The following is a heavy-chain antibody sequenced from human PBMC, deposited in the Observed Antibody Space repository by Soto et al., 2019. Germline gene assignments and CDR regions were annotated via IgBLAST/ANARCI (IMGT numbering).Heavy chain of an antibody. Sequence: SETLSLTCTVSGGSISSYYWSWIRQPPGKGLEWIGYIYYSGSTNYNPSLKSRVTISVDTSKNQFSLKLSSVTAADTAVYYCARDHGFCIVVSCYSEADYYYYYYMDVWGKGTTVTVSS. V-gene: IGHV4-59*01. CDR2: IYYSGST. CDR1: GGSISSYY. CDR3: ARDHGFCIVVSCYSEADYYYYYYMDV. D-gene: IGHD2-15*01. J-gene: IGHJ6*03.